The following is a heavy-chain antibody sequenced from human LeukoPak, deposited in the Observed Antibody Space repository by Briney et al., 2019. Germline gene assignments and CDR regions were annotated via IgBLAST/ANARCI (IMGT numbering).Heavy chain of an antibody. CDR1: GGSLSGFY. CDR2: VYYSGST. V-gene: IGHV4-59*01. CDR3: ARVRRDGYNSPDY. Sequence: PSETLSLTCTVSGGSLSGFYWSWIRQPPGKGLEWIGYVYYSGSTYYNPSLKSRVTISVDTSKNQFSLKLSSVTAADTAVYYCARVRRDGYNSPDYWGQGTLVTVSS. J-gene: IGHJ4*02. D-gene: IGHD5-24*01.